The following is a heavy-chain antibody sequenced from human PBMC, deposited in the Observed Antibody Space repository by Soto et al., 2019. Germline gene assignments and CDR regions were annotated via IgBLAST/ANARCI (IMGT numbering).Heavy chain of an antibody. Sequence: QVQLVQSGAEVKKPGSSVKVSGKASGGTFSSYAISWVRQAPGQGLEWMGGIIPIFGTANYAQKFQGRVTITAYESTSTAYMELSSLRAEDTAVYYCASSEGVMSGDKAMVGYYYYYGMDVW. CDR1: GGTFSSYA. CDR2: IIPIFGTA. CDR3: ASSEGVMSGDKAMVGYYYYYGMDV. V-gene: IGHV1-69*01. D-gene: IGHD5-18*01. J-gene: IGHJ6*01.